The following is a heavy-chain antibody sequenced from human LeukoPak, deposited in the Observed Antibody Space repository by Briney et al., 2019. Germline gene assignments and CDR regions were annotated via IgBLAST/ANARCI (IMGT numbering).Heavy chain of an antibody. V-gene: IGHV4-30-2*01. Sequence: SETLSLTCAVSGGSISSGGYSWSWIRQPPGKGLEWIGYIYHSGSTYYNPSLKSRVTISVDRSKNQFSLKLSTVTAADTAVYYCARALGYGGNKIDYWGQGTLVTVSS. J-gene: IGHJ4*02. CDR3: ARALGYGGNKIDY. D-gene: IGHD4-23*01. CDR1: GGSISSGGYS. CDR2: IYHSGST.